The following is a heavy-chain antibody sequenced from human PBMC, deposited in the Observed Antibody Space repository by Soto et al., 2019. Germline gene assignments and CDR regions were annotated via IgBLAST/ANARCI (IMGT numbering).Heavy chain of an antibody. CDR2: INPNSGGT. Sequence: ASVKVSCKASGYTFTGYYMHWVRQAPGQGLEWMGWINPNSGGTNYAQKFQGWVTMTRDTSISTAYMELSRLRSDDTAVYYCARELVNNGYNIRAYEDWGQGTRVTVSS. D-gene: IGHD5-12*01. CDR3: ARELVNNGYNIRAYED. CDR1: GYTFTGYY. J-gene: IGHJ4*02. V-gene: IGHV1-2*04.